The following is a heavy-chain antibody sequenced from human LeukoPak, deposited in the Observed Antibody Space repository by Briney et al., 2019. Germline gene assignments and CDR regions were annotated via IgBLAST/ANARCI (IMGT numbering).Heavy chain of an antibody. J-gene: IGHJ3*02. V-gene: IGHV3-30*02. Sequence: PGGSLRLSCAASGFTFSSYGMHWVRQAPGKGLEWVAFIRYDGSNKYYADSVKGRFTISRDNAKNSLYLQMNSLRVEDTAVYYCARDRNYYDGSGYYDAFDIWGQGTMVTVSS. CDR2: IRYDGSNK. CDR3: ARDRNYYDGSGYYDAFDI. CDR1: GFTFSSYG. D-gene: IGHD3-22*01.